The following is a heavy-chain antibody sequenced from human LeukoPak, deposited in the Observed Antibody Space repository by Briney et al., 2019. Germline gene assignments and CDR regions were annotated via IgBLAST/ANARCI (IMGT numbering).Heavy chain of an antibody. CDR2: ISGSGGST. Sequence: GGSLRLSCAASGFTFSSYAMSWVRQAPGKGLEWVSAISGSGGSTYYADSVKGRFTISRDNAKNSLYLQMNSLRAEDTAVYYCARGGHSYSSGWYGGYYFDYWGQGTLVTVSS. CDR3: ARGGHSYSSGWYGGYYFDY. D-gene: IGHD6-19*01. V-gene: IGHV3-23*01. J-gene: IGHJ4*02. CDR1: GFTFSSYA.